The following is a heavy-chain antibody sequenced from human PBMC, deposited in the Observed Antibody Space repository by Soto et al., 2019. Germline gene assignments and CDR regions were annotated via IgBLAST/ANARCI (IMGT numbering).Heavy chain of an antibody. CDR3: VKKIAGTTTSGAYWYLDL. CDR1: GFTFSSFA. CDR2: ITGGGDST. Sequence: EVQLLESGGGLVQPGGSLRLSCAASGFTFSSFAMNWVRQAPGKGLEWVSGITGGGDSTFYADSVKGRFTISRVQSKNTVYLQMNSLRAEDTAVYYCVKKIAGTTTSGAYWYLDLWGRGTLVTVSS. D-gene: IGHD1-26*01. V-gene: IGHV3-23*01. J-gene: IGHJ2*01.